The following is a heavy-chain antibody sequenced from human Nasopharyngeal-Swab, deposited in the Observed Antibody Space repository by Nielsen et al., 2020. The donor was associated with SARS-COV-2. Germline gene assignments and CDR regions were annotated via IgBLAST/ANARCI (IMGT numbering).Heavy chain of an antibody. CDR1: GGSFSGYY. CDR3: ARAKQWLVLRGFDP. Sequence: SETLSLTCAVYGGSFSGYYWSWIRQPPGKGLEWIGEINHSGSTNYNPSLKSRVTISVDTSKTQFSLKLSSVTAADTAVYYCARAKQWLVLRGFDPWGQGTLVTV. CDR2: INHSGST. J-gene: IGHJ5*02. D-gene: IGHD6-19*01. V-gene: IGHV4-34*01.